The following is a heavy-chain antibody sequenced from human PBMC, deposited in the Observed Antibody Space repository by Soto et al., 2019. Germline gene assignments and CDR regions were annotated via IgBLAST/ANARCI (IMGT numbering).Heavy chain of an antibody. CDR1: GGSISSSNW. CDR2: IYHSGST. Sequence: QVQLQESGPGLVKPSGTLSLTCAVSGGSISSSNWWSWIRQPPRKELEWIGEIYHSGSTNYNPSLKSRVTISVDKSKNQFSLKLSSVTAADTAVYYCARFMIMVTNLAFDIWGQGTMVTVSS. CDR3: ARFMIMVTNLAFDI. V-gene: IGHV4-4*02. D-gene: IGHD4-17*01. J-gene: IGHJ3*02.